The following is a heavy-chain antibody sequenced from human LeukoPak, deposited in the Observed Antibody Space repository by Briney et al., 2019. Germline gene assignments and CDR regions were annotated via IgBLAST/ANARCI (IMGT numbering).Heavy chain of an antibody. V-gene: IGHV1-69*13. CDR2: IIPIFGTA. J-gene: IGHJ6*02. Sequence: ASVKVSCKASGGTFSSYAISWVRQAPGQGLEWMGGIIPIFGTANYAQKFQGRVTITADESTSTAYMELSSLRSEDTAVYYCARPDYDFWSGYQKPPANYGMDDWGQGTTVTVSS. CDR1: GGTFSSYA. CDR3: ARPDYDFWSGYQKPPANYGMDD. D-gene: IGHD3-3*01.